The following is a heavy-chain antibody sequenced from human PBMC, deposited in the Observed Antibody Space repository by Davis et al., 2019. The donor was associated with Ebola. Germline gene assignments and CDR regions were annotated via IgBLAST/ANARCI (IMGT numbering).Heavy chain of an antibody. CDR3: ARVSSPPHGDYGMDV. CDR2: ISSSSSYI. D-gene: IGHD4-17*01. Sequence: PGGSLRLSCAASGFTFSSYSMNWVRQAPGKGLEWVSSISSSSSYIYYADSVKGRFTISRDNAKNSLYLQMNSLRAEDTAVYYCARVSSPPHGDYGMDVWGQGTTVTVSS. CDR1: GFTFSSYS. J-gene: IGHJ6*02. V-gene: IGHV3-21*01.